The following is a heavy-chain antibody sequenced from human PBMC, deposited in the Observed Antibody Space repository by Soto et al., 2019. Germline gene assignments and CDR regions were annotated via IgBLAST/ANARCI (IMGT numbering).Heavy chain of an antibody. CDR2: IYHSGST. J-gene: IGHJ5*02. CDR3: ARDLGGILWFGESVFGWFDP. D-gene: IGHD3-10*01. CDR1: GGSTSSSNW. V-gene: IGHV4-4*02. Sequence: PSETLSLTCAVSGGSTSSSNWWSWVRQPPGKGLEWIGEIYHSGSTNYNPSLKSRVTISVDKSKNQFSLKLSSVTAADTAVYYSARDLGGILWFGESVFGWFDPWGQGTLVTVSS.